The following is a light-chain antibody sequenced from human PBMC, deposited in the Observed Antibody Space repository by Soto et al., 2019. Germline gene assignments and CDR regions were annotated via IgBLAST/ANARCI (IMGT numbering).Light chain of an antibody. V-gene: IGKV3-20*01. CDR2: GAS. J-gene: IGKJ1*01. CDR1: QSVSSN. CDR3: QQYGDSPWT. Sequence: EMVMTQSPATLSVSPGERATLSCRASQSVSSNLAWYQQKPGQAPRLLIYGASSGATGIPDRFSGGGSGTDFTLTISRLEPEDFAVYYCQQYGDSPWTFGQGTKVDIK.